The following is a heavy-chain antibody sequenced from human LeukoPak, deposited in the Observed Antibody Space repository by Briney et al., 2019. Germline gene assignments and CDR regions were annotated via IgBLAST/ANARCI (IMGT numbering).Heavy chain of an antibody. Sequence: SETLSLTCTVSGGSISSYYWSWIRQPPGKGLEWIAYIYYSGSTNYNPSLKSRVTISVDTSKNQFSLKLSFVTAADTAVYYCARGGAVRPFDYWGQGTLVTVSS. J-gene: IGHJ4*02. CDR1: GGSISSYY. CDR3: ARGGAVRPFDY. V-gene: IGHV4-59*01. CDR2: IYYSGST. D-gene: IGHD3-16*01.